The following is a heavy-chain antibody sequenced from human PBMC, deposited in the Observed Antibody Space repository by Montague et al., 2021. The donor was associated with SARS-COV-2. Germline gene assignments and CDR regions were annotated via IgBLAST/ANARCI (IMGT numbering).Heavy chain of an antibody. CDR2: TSYSGST. D-gene: IGHD3-3*01. CDR3: ARWGEYYDSPYYYYARDV. Sequence: SETLSLTCTVSGGSISPYYWSWIRQSPGKGLECIGYTSYSGSTDYNPSLKSRVTISIDTSKNQFSLKLSSVTAADTAVYYCARWGEYYDSPYYYYARDVWGQGTPVTVSS. V-gene: IGHV4-59*12. CDR1: GGSISPYY. J-gene: IGHJ6*02.